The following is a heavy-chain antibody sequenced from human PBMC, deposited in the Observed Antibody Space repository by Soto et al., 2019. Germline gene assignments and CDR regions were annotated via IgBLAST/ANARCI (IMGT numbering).Heavy chain of an antibody. V-gene: IGHV1-69*13. Sequence: SVKVSCKASGGTFSSYAISWVRQAPGQGLEWMGGIIPIFGTANYAQRFQGRVTITADESTSTAYMELSSLRSEDTAVYYCARVVDTAMENYYYYGMDVWGQGTTVTVSS. CDR2: IIPIFGTA. CDR1: GGTFSSYA. J-gene: IGHJ6*02. D-gene: IGHD5-18*01. CDR3: ARVVDTAMENYYYYGMDV.